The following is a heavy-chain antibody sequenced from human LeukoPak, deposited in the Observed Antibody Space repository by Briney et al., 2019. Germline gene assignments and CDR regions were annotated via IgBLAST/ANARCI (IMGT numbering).Heavy chain of an antibody. J-gene: IGHJ4*02. CDR3: AKDLGYDILTGYYRSVDY. V-gene: IGHV3-23*01. Sequence: GGSLRLSCAASGFTFSSYAMSWVRQTPGKGLEWVSAISGSGGSTYYADSVKGRFTISRDNSKNTLYLQINSLRAEDTAVYYCAKDLGYDILTGYYRSVDYWGQGTLVTVSS. CDR1: GFTFSSYA. D-gene: IGHD3-9*01. CDR2: ISGSGGST.